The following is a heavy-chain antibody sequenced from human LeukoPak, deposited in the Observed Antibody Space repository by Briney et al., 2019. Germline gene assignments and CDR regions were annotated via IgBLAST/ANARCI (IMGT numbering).Heavy chain of an antibody. CDR1: GFTFSSYA. Sequence: PGGSLRLSCAASGFTFSSYAMSWVRQAPGKGLEWVSAISGSGGSTYYADSVKGRFTISRDNSKNTLYLQMNSLRAEDTAVYYCAKDIPNIVVVTATSEFDYWGQGTLVTVSS. V-gene: IGHV3-23*01. CDR3: AKDIPNIVVVTATSEFDY. J-gene: IGHJ4*02. CDR2: ISGSGGST. D-gene: IGHD2-21*02.